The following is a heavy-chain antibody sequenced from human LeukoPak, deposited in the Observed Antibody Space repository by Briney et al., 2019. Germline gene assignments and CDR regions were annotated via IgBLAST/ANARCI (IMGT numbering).Heavy chain of an antibody. J-gene: IGHJ4*02. CDR1: GYTFTGYH. CDR2: INPNSGDT. Sequence: ASVKVSCKASGYTFTGYHMHWVRQAPGQGLEWMGRINPNSGDTNYAQKFQGRVAMTRDTPISTAFMELTRLRSDDTAVYYCARDYCSSTSCLFDYWGQGTLVTVSS. D-gene: IGHD2-2*01. V-gene: IGHV1-2*06. CDR3: ARDYCSSTSCLFDY.